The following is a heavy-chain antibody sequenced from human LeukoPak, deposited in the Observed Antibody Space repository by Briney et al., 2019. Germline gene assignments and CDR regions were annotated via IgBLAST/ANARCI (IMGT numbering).Heavy chain of an antibody. CDR3: AKGSYGSWSIDY. CDR1: GFTFDDYA. J-gene: IGHJ4*02. V-gene: IGHV3-9*01. Sequence: GGSLRLFCAASGFTFDDYAMHWVRQAPGKGLEWVSGISWNSGSIGYADSVKGRFTISRDNAKNSLYLQMNSLRAEDTALYYCAKGSYGSWSIDYWGQGTLVTVSS. D-gene: IGHD3-10*01. CDR2: ISWNSGSI.